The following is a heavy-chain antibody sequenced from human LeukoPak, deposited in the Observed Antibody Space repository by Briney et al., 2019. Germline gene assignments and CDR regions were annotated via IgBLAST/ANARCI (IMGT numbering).Heavy chain of an antibody. CDR2: INHSGST. V-gene: IGHV4-34*01. J-gene: IGHJ3*02. Sequence: SETLSLTCAVYGGSFSGYYWSWIRQPPREGLEWIGEINHSGSTNYNPPPKSRVTKSVDTPKNQISPNLSSVTPADTAVYYCAGGEQGVGDFDIWGRGTLVTVSS. CDR1: GGSFSGYY. CDR3: AGGEQGVGDFDI. D-gene: IGHD1-26*01.